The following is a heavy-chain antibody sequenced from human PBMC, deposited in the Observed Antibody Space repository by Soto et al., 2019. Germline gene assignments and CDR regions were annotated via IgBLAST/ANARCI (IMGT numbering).Heavy chain of an antibody. D-gene: IGHD4-17*01. J-gene: IGHJ4*02. Sequence: GGSLRLSCAASGFTVSSNYMSWVRQAPGKGLERVSVIYSGGSTYYADSVKGRFTISRDKSKNTLYLQMNSLRAEDTAVYYCAREGPATVTTQLGHTPYHFDYWGQGTLVTVSS. V-gene: IGHV3-66*01. CDR3: AREGPATVTTQLGHTPYHFDY. CDR1: GFTVSSNY. CDR2: IYSGGST.